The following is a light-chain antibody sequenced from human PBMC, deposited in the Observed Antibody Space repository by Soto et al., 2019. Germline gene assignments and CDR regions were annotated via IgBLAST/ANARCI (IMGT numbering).Light chain of an antibody. V-gene: IGKV1-5*03. J-gene: IGKJ3*01. CDR1: QSISSW. CDR2: KAS. Sequence: DIQMTQSPSTLSASVGDRVTITCRASQSISSWLAWYQQKPGTAPNVLIYKASSLESGGPSRFSGSGSGTEFTLTISSLQPDDFATYYSQQYNSYPFTFGPGTKVDIK. CDR3: QQYNSYPFT.